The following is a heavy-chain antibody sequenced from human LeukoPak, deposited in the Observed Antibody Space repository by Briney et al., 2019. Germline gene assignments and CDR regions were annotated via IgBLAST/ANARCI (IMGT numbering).Heavy chain of an antibody. CDR2: INHSGST. CDR1: GGSFSGYY. CDR3: ARQTLSSYAMDV. Sequence: SETLSLTCAVYGGSFSGYYWSWIRQPPGKGLEWIGEINHSGSTNYNPSLKSRVTISVDTSKNQFSLKLSSVTAADTAVYYCARQTLSSYAMDVWGQGTTATVSS. J-gene: IGHJ6*02. D-gene: IGHD2-2*01. V-gene: IGHV4-34*01.